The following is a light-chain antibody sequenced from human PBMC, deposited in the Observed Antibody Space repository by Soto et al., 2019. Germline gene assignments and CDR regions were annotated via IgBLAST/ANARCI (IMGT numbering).Light chain of an antibody. V-gene: IGKV1-6*01. CDR1: QAIRTA. J-gene: IGKJ1*01. CDR2: AAS. Sequence: IQLTQSPSSLYASVGDRVTITCXASQAIRTALGWYQQKPGKVPKLLIYAASILQSGVPSRFSGSGSGTDFTLTISSLQPEDFATYYCLLDFRYFWAFGQGTKVDI. CDR3: LLDFRYFWA.